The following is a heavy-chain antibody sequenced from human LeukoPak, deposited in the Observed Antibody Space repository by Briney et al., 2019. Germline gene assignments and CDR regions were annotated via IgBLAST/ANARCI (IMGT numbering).Heavy chain of an antibody. V-gene: IGHV6-1*01. J-gene: IGHJ4*02. D-gene: IGHD2/OR15-2a*01. CDR3: AREGNKVGFDFDY. CDR1: GDSISSNSAA. CDR2: TYYRSKWYN. Sequence: SQTLSLTCAISGDSISSNSAAWNWIRQSLSRGLEWLGRTYYRSKWYNDYAVSVKSRVTINPDTSKNQFSLQLNSVTPEDTAVYYCAREGNKVGFDFDYWGQGTLVTVSS.